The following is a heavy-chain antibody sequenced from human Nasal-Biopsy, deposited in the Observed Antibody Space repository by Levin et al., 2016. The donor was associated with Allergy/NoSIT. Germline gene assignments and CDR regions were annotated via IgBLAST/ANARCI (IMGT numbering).Heavy chain of an antibody. D-gene: IGHD5-12*01. V-gene: IGHV3-30*04. CDR3: ARDSSPEYSAYDFDD. J-gene: IGHJ4*02. CDR1: AFTFSRYT. Sequence: GESLKISCVASAFTFSRYTMHWVRQAPGKGLEWVALVTYDEATKLYARSVEGRFTISRDNSNNTLNLQMDSLRLEDTAVYYCARDSSPEYSAYDFDDWGQGTLVTVSS. CDR2: VTYDEATK.